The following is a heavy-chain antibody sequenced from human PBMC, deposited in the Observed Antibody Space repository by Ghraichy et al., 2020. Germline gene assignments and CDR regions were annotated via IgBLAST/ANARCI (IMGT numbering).Heavy chain of an antibody. Sequence: ETLSLTCTVSGGSISSSSYYWGWIRQPPGKGLEWIGSIYYSGSTYYNPSLKSRVTISVDTSKNQFSLKLSSVTAADTAVYYCARHPRGDYYDSSGYDHAFDIWGQGTMVTVSS. CDR1: GGSISSSSYY. CDR3: ARHPRGDYYDSSGYDHAFDI. D-gene: IGHD3-22*01. CDR2: IYYSGST. V-gene: IGHV4-39*01. J-gene: IGHJ3*02.